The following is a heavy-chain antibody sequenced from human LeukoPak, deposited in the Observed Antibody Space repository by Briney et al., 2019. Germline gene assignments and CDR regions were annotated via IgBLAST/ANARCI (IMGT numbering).Heavy chain of an antibody. CDR1: GYTFTSYD. Sequence: ASVKVSCKASGYTFTSYDINWVRQATGQGLEWMGWMNPNSGNTGYAQKLQGRVTMTRNTSISTAYMEVSTLRSEDTAVYYCARAYNDDSSGSNWFDPWGQGTLVTVSS. CDR3: ARAYNDDSSGSNWFDP. J-gene: IGHJ5*02. CDR2: MNPNSGNT. D-gene: IGHD3-22*01. V-gene: IGHV1-8*01.